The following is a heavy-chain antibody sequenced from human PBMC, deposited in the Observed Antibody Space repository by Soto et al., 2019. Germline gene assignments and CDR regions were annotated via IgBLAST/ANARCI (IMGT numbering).Heavy chain of an antibody. V-gene: IGHV1-2*02. CDR3: ARERWEHTYYCRMDV. Sequence: ASVKASCKASGYTFTGYYMHWVRQAPGQGLEWMGWINPNSGGTNYAQKFQGRVTMTRDTSISTAYMELSRLRSDDTAVYYCARERWEHTYYCRMDVWRQVTTVTVSS. J-gene: IGHJ6*02. CDR1: GYTFTGYY. CDR2: INPNSGGT. D-gene: IGHD1-26*01.